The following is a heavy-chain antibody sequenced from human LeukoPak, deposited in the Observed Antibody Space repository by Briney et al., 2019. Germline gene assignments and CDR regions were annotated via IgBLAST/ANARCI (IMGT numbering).Heavy chain of an antibody. D-gene: IGHD6-19*01. CDR2: IYPGDSDT. J-gene: IGHJ4*02. CDR1: GYSFTTYW. CDR3: ARPVAGPAFDY. V-gene: IGHV5-51*01. Sequence: GEPLKISCKGSGYSFTTYWIGWVRQMPGKGLEWMGIIYPGDSDTRYSPSFQGQVTFSADKSISTAHLQWSSLKDSDTAMYYCARPVAGPAFDYWGQGTLVTVSS.